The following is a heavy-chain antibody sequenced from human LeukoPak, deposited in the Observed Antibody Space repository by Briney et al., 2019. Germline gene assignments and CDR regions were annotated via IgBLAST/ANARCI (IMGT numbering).Heavy chain of an antibody. Sequence: SETLSLTCTVSGGSVSMNSYYWGWIRQPPGKGLEWIGYIYYSGSTNYNPSLKSRVTISVDTSKNQFSLKLSSVTAADTAVYYCARETSMSRVYYWGQGTLVTVSS. J-gene: IGHJ4*02. CDR1: GGSVSMNSYY. D-gene: IGHD2/OR15-2a*01. CDR3: ARETSMSRVYY. CDR2: IYYSGST. V-gene: IGHV4-61*01.